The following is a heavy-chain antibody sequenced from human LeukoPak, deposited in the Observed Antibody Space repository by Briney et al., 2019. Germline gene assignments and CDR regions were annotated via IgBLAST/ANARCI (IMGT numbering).Heavy chain of an antibody. Sequence: SETLSLTCTVPGGSISSYWSWIRQSPGKGLEWIGYIYFTGTTNYNPSLKSRLTISIDTSRNQFSLKLSSATAADTAIYYCVNGGSYLTKWGQGTLVTVSS. J-gene: IGHJ4*02. D-gene: IGHD3-10*01. CDR1: GGSISSY. V-gene: IGHV4-59*01. CDR3: VNGGSYLTK. CDR2: IYFTGTT.